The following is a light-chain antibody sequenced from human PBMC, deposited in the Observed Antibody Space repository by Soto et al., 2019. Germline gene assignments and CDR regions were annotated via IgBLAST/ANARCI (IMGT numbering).Light chain of an antibody. Sequence: QSALTQPASVSGSPGQSITISCTGTSSDVGGYNYVSWYQQHPGKAPKLMIYEVSNRPSGVSNRFSGSKSGNTASLTISGRQADDEADYYCSSSTSSSTLVFVTGTKLTVL. CDR3: SSSTSSSTLV. CDR1: SSDVGGYNY. CDR2: EVS. J-gene: IGLJ1*01. V-gene: IGLV2-14*01.